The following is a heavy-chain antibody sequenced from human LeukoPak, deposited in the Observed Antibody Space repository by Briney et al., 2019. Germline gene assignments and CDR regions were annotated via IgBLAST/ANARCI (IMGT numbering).Heavy chain of an antibody. D-gene: IGHD6-6*01. V-gene: IGHV4-34*01. CDR3: ARRRRRSASGRAGFDY. CDR2: INHSGST. J-gene: IGHJ4*02. Sequence: SETLSLTCAVYGGSFSGYYWSWIRQPPGKGLEWIGEINHSGSTNYNPSLKSRVTISVDTSKNQFSLKLSSVTAAATAVYYCARRRRRSASGRAGFDYWGQGTLVTVSS. CDR1: GGSFSGYY.